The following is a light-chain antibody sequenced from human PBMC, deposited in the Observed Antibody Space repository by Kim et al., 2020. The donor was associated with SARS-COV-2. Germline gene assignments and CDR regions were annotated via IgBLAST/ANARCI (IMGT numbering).Light chain of an antibody. CDR2: QAS. CDR1: QSITL. Sequence: RSASREDRVTFTCRARQSITLLAWYQQKPGKAPKLLIYQASSLESGVPTMFSGSGSETEFSLTNSSLQPDDFATYHCQHYDRYPYAFGQGTKLEI. CDR3: QHYDRYPYA. J-gene: IGKJ2*01. V-gene: IGKV1-5*01.